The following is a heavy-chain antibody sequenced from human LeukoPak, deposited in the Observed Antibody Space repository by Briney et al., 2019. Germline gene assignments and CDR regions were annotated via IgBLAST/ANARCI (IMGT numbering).Heavy chain of an antibody. J-gene: IGHJ4*02. CDR2: TSYDGSIE. CDR1: GFTFSSYA. V-gene: IGHV3-30*18. Sequence: GGSLRLSCVASGFTFSSYAMHWVRQAPGMGLEWVAVTSYDGSIEYYADSVKGRFTISRDNPKNTLYLQMNSLRAEDTAVYYCAKDPGIGTASRDWVEDHFDYWGQGILVTVSS. CDR3: AKDPGIGTASRDWVEDHFDY. D-gene: IGHD6-13*01.